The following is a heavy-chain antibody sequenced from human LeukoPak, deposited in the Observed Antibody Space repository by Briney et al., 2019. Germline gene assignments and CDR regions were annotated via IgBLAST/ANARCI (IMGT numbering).Heavy chain of an antibody. J-gene: IGHJ5*02. CDR3: AKGFVVVVSATQSSWFDP. Sequence: GGSLRLSCAASGFTFSSYGMSWVRQAPGKGLKWVSAISGSGGNTYYADSVKGRFTISRDNSKNTLYQQMNSLRAEDTAVYYCAKGFVVVVSATQSSWFDPWGQGTLVSVSS. CDR2: ISGSGGNT. CDR1: GFTFSSYG. D-gene: IGHD2-21*01. V-gene: IGHV3-23*01.